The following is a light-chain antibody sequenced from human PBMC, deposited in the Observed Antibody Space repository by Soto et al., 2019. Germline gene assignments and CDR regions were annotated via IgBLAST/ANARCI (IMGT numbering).Light chain of an antibody. V-gene: IGLV2-14*01. CDR2: EVS. CDR3: NSYTSSNTYV. Sequence: QSVLTQSASVSGSPGQAITISCSGSSSDVGAHKFVSWYQHHPGKAPKLMIYEVSNRPSGVSNRFSGSKSGNTASLTISGLQAEDEADYYCNSYTSSNTYVFGSGTKVTVL. J-gene: IGLJ1*01. CDR1: SSDVGAHKF.